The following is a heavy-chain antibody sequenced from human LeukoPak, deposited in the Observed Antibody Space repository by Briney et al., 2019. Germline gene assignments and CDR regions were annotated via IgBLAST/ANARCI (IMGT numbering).Heavy chain of an antibody. V-gene: IGHV4-30-4*01. J-gene: IGHJ5*02. CDR1: GGSISSGDYY. D-gene: IGHD3-10*01. Sequence: PSQTLSLTCTVSGGSISSGDYYWSWIRQPPGKGLEWIGYIYYSGSTHYNPSLKSRVTISVDTSKNQFSLKLSSVTAADTAVYYCARPRITMVRGVISGWFDPWGQGTLVTVSS. CDR2: IYYSGST. CDR3: ARPRITMVRGVISGWFDP.